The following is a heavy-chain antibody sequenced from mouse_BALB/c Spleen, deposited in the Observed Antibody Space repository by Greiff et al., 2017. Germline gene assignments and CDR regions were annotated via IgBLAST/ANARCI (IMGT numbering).Heavy chain of an antibody. CDR3: ARRGYYYDAMDY. J-gene: IGHJ4*01. V-gene: IGHV5-6-5*01. CDR2: ISSGGST. Sequence: DVKLVESGGGLVKPGGSLKLSCAASGFTFSSYAMSWVRQTPEKRLEWVASISSGGSTYYPDSVKGRFTISRDNARNILYLQMSSLRSEDTAMYYCARRGYYYDAMDYWGQGTSVTVSS. CDR1: GFTFSSYA. D-gene: IGHD1-1*01.